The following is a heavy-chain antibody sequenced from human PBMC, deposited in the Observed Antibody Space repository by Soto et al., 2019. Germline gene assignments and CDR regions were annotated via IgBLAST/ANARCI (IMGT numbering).Heavy chain of an antibody. CDR1: GGSISSGGYY. CDR2: IYYSGST. D-gene: IGHD6-13*01. J-gene: IGHJ6*02. V-gene: IGHV4-31*02. Sequence: LCGGSISSGGYYWSWIRQHPGKGLEWIGYIYYSGSTYYNPSLKSRVTISVDTSKNQFSLKLSSVTAADTAVYYCARDRYRRIAAAGKVYGMDVWGQGTTVTVSS. CDR3: ARDRYRRIAAAGKVYGMDV.